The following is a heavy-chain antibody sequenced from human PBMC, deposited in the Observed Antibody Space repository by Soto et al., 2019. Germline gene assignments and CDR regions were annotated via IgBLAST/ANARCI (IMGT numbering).Heavy chain of an antibody. CDR2: IWYDGSNK. D-gene: IGHD5-18*01. J-gene: IGHJ4*02. CDR3: ARVGELYSYGPDY. V-gene: IGHV3-33*01. Sequence: QVQLVESGGGVVQPGRSLRLSCAASGFTFSSYGTHWVRQAPGKGLEWVAVIWYDGSNKYYADSVKGRFTISRDNSKNTLYLQMNSLRAEDTAVYYCARVGELYSYGPDYWGQGTLVTVSS. CDR1: GFTFSSYG.